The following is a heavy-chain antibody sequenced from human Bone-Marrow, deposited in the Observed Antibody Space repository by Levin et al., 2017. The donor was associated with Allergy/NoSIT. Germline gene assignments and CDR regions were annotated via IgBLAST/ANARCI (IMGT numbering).Heavy chain of an antibody. J-gene: IGHJ4*02. CDR2: IYYDGSNI. Sequence: GGSLRLSCATSGFIFSNYAMHWVRQAPGKGLEWVAVIYYDGSNIYYPESVKGRFAISRDNSKSTLYLQMNSLRTEDTAVYYCARPYCSNGICYDYFDSWGQGTLVTVSS. D-gene: IGHD2-8*01. V-gene: IGHV3-33*03. CDR3: ARPYCSNGICYDYFDS. CDR1: GFIFSNYA.